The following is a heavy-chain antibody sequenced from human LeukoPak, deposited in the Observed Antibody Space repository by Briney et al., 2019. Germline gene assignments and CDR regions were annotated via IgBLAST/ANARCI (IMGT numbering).Heavy chain of an antibody. CDR1: GYTFTSYG. D-gene: IGHD2-2*01. CDR3: ARDRLLGIVVVPAAAPHDAFDI. Sequence: GASVKVSCKASGYTFTSYGISWVRQAPGQGLEWMGWISAYNGNTNYAQKLQGRVTMTTDTSTSTAYMELRSLRSDDTAVYYCARDRLLGIVVVPAAAPHDAFDIWGQGTMVTVSS. J-gene: IGHJ3*02. CDR2: ISAYNGNT. V-gene: IGHV1-18*01.